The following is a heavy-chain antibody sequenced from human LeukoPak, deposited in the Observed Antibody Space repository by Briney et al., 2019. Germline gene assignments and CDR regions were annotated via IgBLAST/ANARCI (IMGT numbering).Heavy chain of an antibody. V-gene: IGHV3-23*01. Sequence: PGGSLRLSCAASGFTFSSFAMSWGRQAPGSGLEWVSAVSASGGSTYYADSVKGRFTISRDNSKNTLYLQMNSLRAADTAVYYCAKDQYSSGWSEGYFDYWGQGTLVTVSS. CDR3: AKDQYSSGWSEGYFDY. D-gene: IGHD6-19*01. CDR1: GFTFSSFA. J-gene: IGHJ4*02. CDR2: VSASGGST.